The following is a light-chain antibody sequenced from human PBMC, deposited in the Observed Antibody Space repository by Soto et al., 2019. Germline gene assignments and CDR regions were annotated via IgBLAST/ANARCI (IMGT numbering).Light chain of an antibody. CDR3: QQDNNWPRT. CDR2: GAS. V-gene: IGKV3-15*01. CDR1: QSVSSN. J-gene: IGKJ1*01. Sequence: EIVMTQSPATLSVSPGERATLSCRASQSVSSNLAWYQQKPGQAPLLLIYGASTRATGIPARFSGSGSGTEFTLTISSLQSEYFAVYYCQQDNNWPRTFGQGTKVEIK.